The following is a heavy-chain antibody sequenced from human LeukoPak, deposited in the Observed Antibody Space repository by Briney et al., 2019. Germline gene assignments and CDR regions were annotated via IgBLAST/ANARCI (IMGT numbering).Heavy chain of an antibody. CDR2: ISSTGST. J-gene: IGHJ4*02. CDR3: ARERYYYAGSGYSLYDY. CDR1: GIIVTSNY. Sequence: PGGSLRLSCAASGIIVTSNYMSWVRQAPGKGLEWVSIISSTGSTYYADFVKGRFTISRGNSKNTLYLQMNSMRAEDTAVYYCARERYYYAGSGYSLYDYWGQGTLVTVSS. V-gene: IGHV3-53*01. D-gene: IGHD3-22*01.